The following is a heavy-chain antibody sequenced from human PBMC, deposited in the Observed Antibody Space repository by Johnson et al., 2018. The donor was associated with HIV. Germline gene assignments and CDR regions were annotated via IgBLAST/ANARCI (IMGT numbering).Heavy chain of an antibody. CDR1: GFTFSSYA. V-gene: IGHV3-30*02. Sequence: QVQLVESGGGVVQPGRSLRLSCAASGFTFSSYAMHWVRQAPGKGLEWVAFIRFDGSNKYYAKSVTGRFTISRDNSKNTLYLQMNSLTSDDTAVYYCASLYDFLTGHYLGIDAFDIWGQGTMVTVSS. J-gene: IGHJ3*02. D-gene: IGHD3/OR15-3a*01. CDR2: IRFDGSNK. CDR3: ASLYDFLTGHYLGIDAFDI.